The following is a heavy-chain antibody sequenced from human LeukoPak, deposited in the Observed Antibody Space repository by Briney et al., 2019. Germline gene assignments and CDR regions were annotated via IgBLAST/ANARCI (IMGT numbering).Heavy chain of an antibody. Sequence: SETLSLTCAVHGGSFSGYYWSWIRQPPGKGLEWIGEINHSGSTNYNPSLKSRVTISVDTSKNQFSLKLSSVTAADTAVYYCASRRLLGYYYYGMDVWGQGTTVTVSS. J-gene: IGHJ6*02. CDR2: INHSGST. CDR3: ASRRLLGYYYYGMDV. V-gene: IGHV4-34*01. CDR1: GGSFSGYY.